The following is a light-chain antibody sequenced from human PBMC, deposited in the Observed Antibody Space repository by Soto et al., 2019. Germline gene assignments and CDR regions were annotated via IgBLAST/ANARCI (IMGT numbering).Light chain of an antibody. CDR1: QGISSD. Sequence: AIQMTQSPSSLSASVGDRATVTCRASQGISSDLGWFQQKPGKAPKLLIYAASSLQSGVPSRFSGRGSGTYFTLTISGLQVEDSATYYCLQEYRYPLTFGGGTKVDIK. V-gene: IGKV1-6*02. CDR2: AAS. CDR3: LQEYRYPLT. J-gene: IGKJ4*01.